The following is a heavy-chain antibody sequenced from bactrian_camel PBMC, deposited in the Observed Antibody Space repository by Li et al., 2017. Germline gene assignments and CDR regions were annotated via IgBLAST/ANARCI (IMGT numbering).Heavy chain of an antibody. CDR3: AEGRGSRGEHCYSLNY. V-gene: IGHV3S54*01. Sequence: HVQLVESGGGSVQAGGSLRLSCVASGKVYSLNCLAWFRQAPGKGREGVASILTAAGHTYYADSVKGRFTISRDSAKNTVYLQMNNLQPEDTATYYCAEGRGSRGEHCYSLNYWGQGTQVTVS. J-gene: IGHJ4*01. D-gene: IGHD6*01. CDR1: GKVYSLNC. CDR2: ILTAAGHT.